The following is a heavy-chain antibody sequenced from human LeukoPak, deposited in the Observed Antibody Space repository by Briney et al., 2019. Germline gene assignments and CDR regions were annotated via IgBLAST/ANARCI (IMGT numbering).Heavy chain of an antibody. V-gene: IGHV1-3*01. CDR3: ARSPDYGDGWFGP. J-gene: IGHJ5*02. Sequence: ASVRVSCKASGYTFTSYAMHWVRQAPGQRLEWMGWINAGNGNTKYSQKFQGRVTITRDTSASTAYMELSSLRSEDTAVYYCARSPDYGDGWFGPWGQGTLVTVSS. D-gene: IGHD4-17*01. CDR2: INAGNGNT. CDR1: GYTFTSYA.